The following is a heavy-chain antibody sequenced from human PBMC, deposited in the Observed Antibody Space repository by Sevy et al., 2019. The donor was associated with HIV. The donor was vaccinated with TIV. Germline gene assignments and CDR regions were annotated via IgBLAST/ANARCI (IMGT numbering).Heavy chain of an antibody. D-gene: IGHD2-8*01. CDR2: ISGSGGST. CDR1: GFTFSSYA. CDR3: AKDWDIVLMVYAVSPLFDY. Sequence: GGSLRLSCAASGFTFSSYAMSWVRQAPGKGLEWVSAISGSGGSTYYADSVKGRFTIPRDNSKNTLYLQMNSLRAEDTAVYYCAKDWDIVLMVYAVSPLFDYWGQGTLVTVSS. J-gene: IGHJ4*02. V-gene: IGHV3-23*01.